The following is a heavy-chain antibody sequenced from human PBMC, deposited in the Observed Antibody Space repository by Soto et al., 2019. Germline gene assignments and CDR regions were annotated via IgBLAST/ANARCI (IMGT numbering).Heavy chain of an antibody. CDR2: IIPIFGTA. CDR1: GGTFSSYA. J-gene: IGHJ4*02. Sequence: QVQLVQSGAEVKKPGSSVKVSCKASGGTFSSYAISWVRQAPGQGLEWMGGIIPIFGTANYAQKFQGRVTITADESTSTAYMELSSLSSEDTAVYYCACSVGPPLEWLSPLGYWGQGTLVTVSS. CDR3: ACSVGPPLEWLSPLGY. V-gene: IGHV1-69*01. D-gene: IGHD3-3*01.